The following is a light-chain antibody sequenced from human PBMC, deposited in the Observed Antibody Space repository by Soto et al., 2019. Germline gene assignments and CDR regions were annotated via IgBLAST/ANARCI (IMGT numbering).Light chain of an antibody. Sequence: DIQMTQSPSTLSASVGDRVTITCRASQSISSWLTWYQQKPGKAPKVLIYKASSLQSGVPSRFSGSGSGTDVTLTISSLQPDDFATYYCLQYHSYPYTFGQGTKLEIQ. CDR2: KAS. CDR1: QSISSW. CDR3: LQYHSYPYT. V-gene: IGKV1-5*03. J-gene: IGKJ2*01.